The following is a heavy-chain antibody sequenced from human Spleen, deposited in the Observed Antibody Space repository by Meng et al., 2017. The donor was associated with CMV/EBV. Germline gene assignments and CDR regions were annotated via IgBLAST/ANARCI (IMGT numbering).Heavy chain of an antibody. V-gene: IGHV1-58*01. CDR2: IVVGSGNT. CDR1: GFTFTSSA. D-gene: IGHD6-13*01. CDR3: ARGIAAAGTPNYYYYGMDV. Sequence: SVKVSCKASGFTFTSSAVQWVRQARGQRLEWIGWIVVGSGNTNYAQKFQERVTITRDMSTSTAYMELSSLRSEDTAVYYCARGIAAAGTPNYYYYGMDVWGQGTTVTVSS. J-gene: IGHJ6*02.